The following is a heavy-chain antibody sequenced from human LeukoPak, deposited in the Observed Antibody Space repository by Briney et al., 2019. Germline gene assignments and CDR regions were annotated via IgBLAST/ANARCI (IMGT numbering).Heavy chain of an antibody. CDR1: GFTFNSYS. CDR3: ARSMVRGVIIYYYYYMDV. Sequence: GGSLRLSCAASGFTFNSYSMNWVRQAPGKGLEWVSSISSSSSYIYYADSVKGRFTISRDNAKNSLYLQMNSLRAEDTAVYYCARSMVRGVIIYYYYYMDVWGKGTTVTVSS. V-gene: IGHV3-21*01. CDR2: ISSSSSYI. D-gene: IGHD3-10*01. J-gene: IGHJ6*03.